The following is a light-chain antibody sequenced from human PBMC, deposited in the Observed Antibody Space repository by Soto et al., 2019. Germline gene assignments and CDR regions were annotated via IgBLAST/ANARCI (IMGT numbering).Light chain of an antibody. CDR3: QQYNNWPPIT. V-gene: IGKV3-15*01. CDR1: HSVSSN. J-gene: IGKJ5*01. Sequence: EIVMTQSPATLSVSPGESATLSCRASHSVSSNLAWYQQKPGQAPRLLIYAASTRATGIPARFSGSGSGTEFTLTISSLQSEDFAVYYCQQYNNWPPITFGQGTRLEIK. CDR2: AAS.